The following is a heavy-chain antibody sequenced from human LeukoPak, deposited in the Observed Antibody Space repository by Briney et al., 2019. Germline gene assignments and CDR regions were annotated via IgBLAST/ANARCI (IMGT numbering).Heavy chain of an antibody. V-gene: IGHV4-59*02. J-gene: IGHJ4*02. CDR3: ARARSPKDYSSDTRGYYYFDS. CDR2: IFDSGST. CDR1: DGSVTSFY. Sequence: PSETLSLTCTVPDGSVTSFYWSWIRQPPGKGLEWIGFIFDSGSTNYNPSLKSRVPISADPSKKQFSLKLSSVTAADTAVYYCARARSPKDYSSDTRGYYYFDSWGQGAQVTVSS. D-gene: IGHD3-22*01.